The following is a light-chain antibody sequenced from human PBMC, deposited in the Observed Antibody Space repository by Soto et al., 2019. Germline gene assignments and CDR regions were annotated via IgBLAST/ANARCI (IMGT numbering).Light chain of an antibody. J-gene: IGKJ4*01. V-gene: IGKV3-15*01. CDR3: QKYYLWRLT. CDR2: GAS. CDR1: QVVSRN. Sequence: IGMTQSPATLSVTPEERVTFSCRASQVVSRNLSLYQHKPGQAPRLLISGASTGATGIPARFSGSGSGTEFTLTICCLQSEDCAIYYCQKYYLWRLTFGGVTKV.